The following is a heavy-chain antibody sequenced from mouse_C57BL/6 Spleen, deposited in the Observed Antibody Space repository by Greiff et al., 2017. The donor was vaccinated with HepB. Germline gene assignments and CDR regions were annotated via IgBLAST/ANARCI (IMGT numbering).Heavy chain of an antibody. D-gene: IGHD1-1*01. Sequence: QVQLQQPGAELVRPGSSVKLSCKASGYTFTSYWMDWVKQRPGQGLEWIGNIYPSDSETHYNQKFKDKATLTVDKSSSTAYMQLSSLTSEDSAVYYCARHPYYYGSSYYAMDYWGQGTSVTVSS. CDR1: GYTFTSYW. J-gene: IGHJ4*01. V-gene: IGHV1-61*01. CDR2: IYPSDSET. CDR3: ARHPYYYGSSYYAMDY.